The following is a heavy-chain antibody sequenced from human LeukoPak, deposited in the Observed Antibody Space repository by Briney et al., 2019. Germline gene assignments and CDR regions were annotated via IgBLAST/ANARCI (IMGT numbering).Heavy chain of an antibody. CDR2: ISWNSGSI. V-gene: IGHV3-9*01. CDR1: GFTFDDYA. D-gene: IGHD1-7*01. CDR3: AKDHLPNWNYPGAFDY. Sequence: GGSLRLSCAASGFTFDDYAMHWVRQAPGKGLEWVSGISWNSGSIGYADSVKGRFTISRDNAKNSLYLQMNSLRAEDTALYYCAKDHLPNWNYPGAFDYWGQGTLVTVSS. J-gene: IGHJ4*02.